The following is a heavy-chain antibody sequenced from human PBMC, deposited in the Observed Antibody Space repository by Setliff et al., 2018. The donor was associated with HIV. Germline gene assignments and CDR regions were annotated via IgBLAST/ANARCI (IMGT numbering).Heavy chain of an antibody. CDR3: ARHRYRFGIDS. Sequence: SETLSLTCVVSGGSINSGRYYWAWIRQPPGKELEWIGTIDYSGNTYYNASLRSRAIISGDMSKNQFSLNLNSVTASETAVYYCARHRYRFGIDSWGQGALVTVSS. D-gene: IGHD3-16*01. J-gene: IGHJ5*01. CDR2: IDYSGNT. CDR1: GGSINSGRYY. V-gene: IGHV4-39*01.